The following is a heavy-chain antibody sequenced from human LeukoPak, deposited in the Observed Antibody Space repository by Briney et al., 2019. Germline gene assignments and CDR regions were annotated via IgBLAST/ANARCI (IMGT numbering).Heavy chain of an antibody. CDR1: GFTFSSYE. D-gene: IGHD2-15*01. V-gene: IGHV3-48*03. J-gene: IGHJ5*02. Sequence: QSGGSLRLSCAASGFTFSSYEMNWVRQAPGKGLEWVSYISSSGTTIYYADSVKGRFTISRDNAKNLLYLQMNSLRAEDTAVYYCAREGRHLLSRNWLDPWGQGTLVTVSS. CDR2: ISSSGTTI. CDR3: AREGRHLLSRNWLDP.